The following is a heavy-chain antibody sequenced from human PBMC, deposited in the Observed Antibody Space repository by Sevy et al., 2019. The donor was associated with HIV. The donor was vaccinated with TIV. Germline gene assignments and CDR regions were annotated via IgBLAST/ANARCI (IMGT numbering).Heavy chain of an antibody. V-gene: IGHV5-51*01. Sequence: GESLKISCKTSGFTFTDYWIGWVRQMPGKGLEWMGIIYAGDSDTRYSPSFRGQVTNSADKSTSTAYLQWSCLKASDTAMYYCARSRGDFLPPYCFQYYGMDVWGQGTTVTVSS. CDR3: ARSRGDFLPPYCFQYYGMDV. J-gene: IGHJ6*02. CDR2: IYAGDSDT. D-gene: IGHD2-21*01. CDR1: GFTFTDYW.